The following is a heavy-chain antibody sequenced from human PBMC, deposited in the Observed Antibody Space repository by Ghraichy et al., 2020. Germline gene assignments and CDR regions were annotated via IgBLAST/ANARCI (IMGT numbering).Heavy chain of an antibody. CDR3: ASTPNCRLGNCHPSAFDY. D-gene: IGHD2-15*01. V-gene: IGHV4-4*08. J-gene: IGHJ4*02. CDR1: GVSISRYY. Sequence: PETLSLTCTVSGVSISRYYWSWIRQPPGKGLEWIGYISNTGYTNYNPSLQRRVTISMDTSKNHFSLKLSSVTAADTALYYCASTPNCRLGNCHPSAFDYWGQGTLVTVSS. CDR2: ISNTGYT.